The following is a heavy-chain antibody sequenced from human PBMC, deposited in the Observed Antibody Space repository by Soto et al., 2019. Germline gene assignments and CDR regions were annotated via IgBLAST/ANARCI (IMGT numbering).Heavy chain of an antibody. Sequence: SVKVSCKASGGTFSSYAISWVRQAPGQGLEWMGGIIPIFGTANYAQKFQGRVTITADESTSTAYMELSSLRSEDTAVYYCARELGTTYYYYYGRDVWGKGTTVPVPS. J-gene: IGHJ6*04. V-gene: IGHV1-69*13. CDR3: ARELGTTYYYYYGRDV. CDR1: GGTFSSYA. CDR2: IIPIFGTA. D-gene: IGHD4-17*01.